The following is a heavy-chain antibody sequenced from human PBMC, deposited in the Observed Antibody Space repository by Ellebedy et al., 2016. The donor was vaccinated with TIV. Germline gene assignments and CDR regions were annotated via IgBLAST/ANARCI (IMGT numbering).Heavy chain of an antibody. CDR2: INHSGST. CDR3: ARGPILGR. CDR1: GGSSSGYY. Sequence: SETLSLXCAVYGGSSSGYYWSWIRQPPGKGLEWIGEINHSGSTNYNPSLKSRVTISVDTSKNQFSLKLSSVTAADTAVYYCARGPILGRWGQGTLVTVSS. J-gene: IGHJ4*02. V-gene: IGHV4-34*01.